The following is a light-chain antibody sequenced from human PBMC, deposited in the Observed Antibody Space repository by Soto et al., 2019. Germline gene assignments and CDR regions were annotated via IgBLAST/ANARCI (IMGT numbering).Light chain of an antibody. CDR1: QSISSW. CDR3: QQYNSYSRT. V-gene: IGKV1-5*03. J-gene: IGKJ1*01. CDR2: KAS. Sequence: DTQMTQSPSTLSASVGDRVTITCRASQSISSWLAWYQQKPGKAPKLLIYKASSLESGVPSRFSGSGSGTEFALTISSLQPDDFATYYCQQYNSYSRTFGQGTKGEIK.